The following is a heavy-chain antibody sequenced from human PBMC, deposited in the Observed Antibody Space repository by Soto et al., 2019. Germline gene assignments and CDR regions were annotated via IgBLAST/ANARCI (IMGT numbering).Heavy chain of an antibody. CDR2: IDTSGSST. V-gene: IGHV3-74*01. CDR3: AKDSWYFDL. CDR1: GFIFTNFW. D-gene: IGHD6-13*01. J-gene: IGHJ4*02. Sequence: GGSLRLSCEASGFIFTNFWVHWVRQVPGKGLVWVSRIDTSGSSTSYADSVKGRFIISRDNAKNTVSLQMNSLRAEDTGVYYCAKDSWYFDLWSQGSLVTVSS.